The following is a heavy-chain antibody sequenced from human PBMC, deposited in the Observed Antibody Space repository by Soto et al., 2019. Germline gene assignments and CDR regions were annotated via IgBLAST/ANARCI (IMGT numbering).Heavy chain of an antibody. V-gene: IGHV3-23*01. CDR1: GFTFSSYA. CDR3: AKDEVASGDLDNWFDP. CDR2: ISGSGGST. D-gene: IGHD4-17*01. Sequence: EVQLLESGGGLVQPGGSLRLSCAASGFTFSSYAMSWVRQAPGKGLEWVSAISGSGGSTYYADSVKGRFTISRDNSKNTLYLQMNSLRAEDTAVYYCAKDEVASGDLDNWFDPWGQGTLVTVSS. J-gene: IGHJ5*02.